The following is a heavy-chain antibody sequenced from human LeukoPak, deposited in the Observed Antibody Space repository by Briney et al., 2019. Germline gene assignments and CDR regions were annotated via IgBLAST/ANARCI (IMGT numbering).Heavy chain of an antibody. D-gene: IGHD3-22*01. CDR2: INPNSGGT. J-gene: IGHJ4*02. Sequence: GASVKASRKASGYTFTGSYMHWVRQAPGQGLEWMGWINPNSGGTNYAQKFQGRVTMTRDTSISTAYMELSRLRSDDTAVYYCARSLRALSGYQLYWGQGTLVTVSS. CDR1: GYTFTGSY. V-gene: IGHV1-2*02. CDR3: ARSLRALSGYQLY.